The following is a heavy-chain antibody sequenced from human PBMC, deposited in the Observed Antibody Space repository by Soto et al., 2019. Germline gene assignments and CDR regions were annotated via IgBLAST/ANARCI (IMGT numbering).Heavy chain of an antibody. J-gene: IGHJ4*02. V-gene: IGHV4-59*01. D-gene: IGHD2-21*02. CDR1: GGSNVIYY. Sequence: SVTLSLTGIVSGGSNVIYYLILLRQAPGKGLEWIGHIYYSGSTNYNPSLKSRVTISVDTSKNQFSLKLSSVTAADTAVYYCAREVAYCGGDCFYYFDYWGQGTLVTFSS. CDR2: IYYSGST. CDR3: AREVAYCGGDCFYYFDY.